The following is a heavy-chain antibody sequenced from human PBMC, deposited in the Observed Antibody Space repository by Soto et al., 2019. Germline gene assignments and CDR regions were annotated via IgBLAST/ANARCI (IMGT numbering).Heavy chain of an antibody. Sequence: SETLSLTCTVSGGSISSYYWSWIRQPPGKGLEWIGYIHYSGSTNYNPSLKSRVTISVDTSKNQFSLKLSSVTAADTAVYSCARAAHYYGSGSYYKVGMDVWGQGTTVTVSS. V-gene: IGHV4-59*01. CDR2: IHYSGST. D-gene: IGHD3-10*01. CDR1: GGSISSYY. J-gene: IGHJ6*02. CDR3: ARAAHYYGSGSYYKVGMDV.